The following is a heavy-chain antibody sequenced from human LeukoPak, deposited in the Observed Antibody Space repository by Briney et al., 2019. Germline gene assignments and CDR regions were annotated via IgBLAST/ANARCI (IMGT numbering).Heavy chain of an antibody. V-gene: IGHV3-15*01. J-gene: IGHJ4*02. CDR3: TTTYYYDSSGYYYGDY. Sequence: GGSLRLSCAASGFTFSNAWMSWVRQAPGKGLEWVGRIKSKTDGGTTDYAALVKGRFTISRDDSKNTLYLQMNSLKTEDTAVYYCTTTYYYDSSGYYYGDYWGQGTLVTVSS. CDR2: IKSKTDGGTT. CDR1: GFTFSNAW. D-gene: IGHD3-22*01.